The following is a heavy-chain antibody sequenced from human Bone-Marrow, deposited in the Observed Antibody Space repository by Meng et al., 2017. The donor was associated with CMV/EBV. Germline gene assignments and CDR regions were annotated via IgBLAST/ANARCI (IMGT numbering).Heavy chain of an antibody. J-gene: IGHJ6*02. D-gene: IGHD2-2*01. Sequence: SCAASGFTFSSYSMNWVRQAPGKGLEWVSSISSSSSYIYYADSVKGRFTISRDNAKKSLYLQMKSLRAEDTAVYYCVRGCSTSCYYGMDVWGQGTTVTVSS. CDR2: ISSSSSYI. CDR1: GFTFSSYS. CDR3: VRGCSTSCYYGMDV. V-gene: IGHV3-21*01.